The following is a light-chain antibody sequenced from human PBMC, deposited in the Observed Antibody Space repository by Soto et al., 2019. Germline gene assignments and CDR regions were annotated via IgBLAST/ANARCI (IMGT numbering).Light chain of an antibody. CDR3: QQLNSYPEIT. Sequence: DIQLTQSPSFLSASVGDRVTITCRASQGISSYLAWYQQKPGKAPKLPIYAASTLQSGVPSRFSGSGSGTEFTLTISSLQPEDFATYYCQQLNSYPEITFGQGTRLEIK. CDR2: AAS. V-gene: IGKV1-9*01. CDR1: QGISSY. J-gene: IGKJ5*01.